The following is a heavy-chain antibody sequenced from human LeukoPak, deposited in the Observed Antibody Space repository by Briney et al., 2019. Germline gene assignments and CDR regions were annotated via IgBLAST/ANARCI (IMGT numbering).Heavy chain of an antibody. CDR3: ARAPPYGDYLFDY. V-gene: IGHV4-59*01. Sequence: SETLSLTCAVYGGSFSGYYWSWIRQPPGKGLEWIGYIYYSGSTNYNPSLKSRVTISVNTSKNQFSLKLSSVTAADTAVYYCARAPPYGDYLFDYWGQGTLVTVSS. CDR2: IYYSGST. CDR1: GGSFSGYY. D-gene: IGHD4-17*01. J-gene: IGHJ4*02.